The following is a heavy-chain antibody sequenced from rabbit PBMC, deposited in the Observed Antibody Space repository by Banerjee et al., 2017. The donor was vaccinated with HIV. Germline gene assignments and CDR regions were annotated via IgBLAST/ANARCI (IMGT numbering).Heavy chain of an antibody. CDR3: ARAITIRSGYYDL. Sequence: QEQVVESGGGLVQPEGSLTLTCTASGFDFSSYYMAWVRQAPGKGLEYIGYITYRDNSYYATWVNGRFTISKASSTTVTLQMTSLTAADTATYFCARAITIRSGYYDLWGPGTLVTVS. J-gene: IGHJ4*01. CDR2: ITYRDNS. D-gene: IGHD1-1*01. V-gene: IGHV1S45*01. CDR1: GFDFSSYY.